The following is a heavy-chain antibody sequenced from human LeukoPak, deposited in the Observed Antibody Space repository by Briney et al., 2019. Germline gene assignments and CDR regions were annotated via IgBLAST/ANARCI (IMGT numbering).Heavy chain of an antibody. J-gene: IGHJ5*02. D-gene: IGHD5-18*01. Sequence: HPGGSLRLSCAASGFTFSSYAMSWVRQAPGKGLEWVSVISGSGGSTYYADSVKGRFTISRDNSKNTLYLQMNSLRAEDTAVYYCAKDIQLWLNWFDPWGREPWSPSPQ. V-gene: IGHV3-23*01. CDR1: GFTFSSYA. CDR3: AKDIQLWLNWFDP. CDR2: ISGSGGST.